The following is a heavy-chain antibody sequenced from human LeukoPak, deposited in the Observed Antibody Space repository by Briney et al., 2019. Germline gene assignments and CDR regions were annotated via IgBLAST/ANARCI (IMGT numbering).Heavy chain of an antibody. CDR1: GFTFSSYS. CDR2: ISSSSSYI. V-gene: IGHV3-21*01. J-gene: IGHJ6*03. CDR3: ARVGYYYDSSGYYYGVYYYYYMDV. D-gene: IGHD3-22*01. Sequence: GGSLRLSCAASGFTFSSYSMNWVRQAPGKGLEWVSSISSSSSYIYYADSVKGRFTISRDNDKHSLYLQMNSLRAEDTAVYYCARVGYYYDSSGYYYGVYYYYYMDVWGKGTTVTVSS.